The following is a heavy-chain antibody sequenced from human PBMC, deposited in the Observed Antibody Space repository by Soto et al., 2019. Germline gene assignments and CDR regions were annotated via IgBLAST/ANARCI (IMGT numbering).Heavy chain of an antibody. CDR3: ARESLGAKGADH. V-gene: IGHV1-69*17. D-gene: IGHD3-16*01. J-gene: IGHJ4*02. Sequence: QVQLVQSGAEVKRPGSSVKVSCESSGDTFNSYVISWVRQAPGQGLEWMGGIIPIIGVTHYAQKFQGRVTISARSSTGTAYMELTTLGFEDTALYYCARESLGAKGADHWGQGTLVTVSS. CDR1: GDTFNSYV. CDR2: IIPIIGVT.